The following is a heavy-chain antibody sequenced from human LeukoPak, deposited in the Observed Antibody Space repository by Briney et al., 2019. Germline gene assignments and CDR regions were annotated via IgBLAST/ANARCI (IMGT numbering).Heavy chain of an antibody. Sequence: PSETLSLTCTVSGGSISSSSYYWGWIRQPPGKGLEWLGSIYYSGSTYYNPSLKSRVTISVDTSKNQFSLKLSSVTAADTAVYYCARSQPAMVRGTFSSWGQGTLVTVSS. CDR1: GGSISSSSYY. CDR2: IYYSGST. D-gene: IGHD3-10*01. CDR3: ARSQPAMVRGTFSS. J-gene: IGHJ4*02. V-gene: IGHV4-39*07.